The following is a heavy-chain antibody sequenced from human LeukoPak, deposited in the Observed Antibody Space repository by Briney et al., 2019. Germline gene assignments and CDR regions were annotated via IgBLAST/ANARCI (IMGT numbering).Heavy chain of an antibody. Sequence: PSETLSLTCAVYGGSFSGYYWSWIRQPPGKGLEWIGEINHSGSTNYNPSLKSRVTISVDTSKNQFSLKLSSVTAADTAVYYCARESIAARPVNYFDYWGQGTLVTVSS. CDR1: GGSFSGYY. CDR2: INHSGST. V-gene: IGHV4-34*01. J-gene: IGHJ4*02. CDR3: ARESIAARPVNYFDY. D-gene: IGHD6-6*01.